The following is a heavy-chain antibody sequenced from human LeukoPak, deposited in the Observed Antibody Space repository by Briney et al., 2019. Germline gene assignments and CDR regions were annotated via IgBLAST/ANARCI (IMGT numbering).Heavy chain of an antibody. D-gene: IGHD5-24*01. CDR3: ARAMAPLETFNYQYAMDV. Sequence: SVKVSCKASGGTFSSYAISWVRQAPGQGLEWMGGIIPIFGTANYAQRFQGRVTITADESTSTAYMELSSLRSEDTAVYYCARAMAPLETFNYQYAMDVWGQGTMVTVSS. CDR2: IIPIFGTA. J-gene: IGHJ6*02. CDR1: GGTFSSYA. V-gene: IGHV1-69*01.